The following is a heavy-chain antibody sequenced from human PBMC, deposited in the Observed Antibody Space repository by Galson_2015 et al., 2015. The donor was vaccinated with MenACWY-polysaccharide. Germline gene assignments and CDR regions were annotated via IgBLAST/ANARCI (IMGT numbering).Heavy chain of an antibody. Sequence: SLRLSCAVSGFTISNYWMYWVRQAPGKGLEWVANIKQDGSEKNYVGSVKGRFTISRDNAKNTLYLQMNSLRVEDTAVYYCARIQYYWGQGTLVTVSP. CDR3: ARIQYY. J-gene: IGHJ4*02. CDR2: IKQDGSEK. CDR1: GFTISNYW. V-gene: IGHV3-7*01.